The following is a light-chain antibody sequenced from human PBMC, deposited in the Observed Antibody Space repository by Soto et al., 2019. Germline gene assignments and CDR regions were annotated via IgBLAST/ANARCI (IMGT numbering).Light chain of an antibody. CDR2: GAY. CDR1: QSVRSN. V-gene: IGKV3-15*01. Sequence: EIVMTQAPATLSVSPGERATLSCRASQSVRSNLAWYQQKPGQSPRLIIYGAYTRATGIPARFSGSGSGTEFTLTISSLQSEDFAVYYCQQHNNWPPITCGQGTRLEIK. CDR3: QQHNNWPPIT. J-gene: IGKJ5*01.